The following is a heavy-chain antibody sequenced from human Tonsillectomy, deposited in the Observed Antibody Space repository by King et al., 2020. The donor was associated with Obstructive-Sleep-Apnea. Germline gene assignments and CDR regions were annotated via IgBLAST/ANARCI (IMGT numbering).Heavy chain of an antibody. CDR3: AKGGYSSSWY. Sequence: VQLVESGGGLVQPGRSLRLSCAASGFTFDDYAMHWVRQAPGKGLEWVSCISWISGSIDYADSVKGRFTISRDNAKNSLYLQMNSLRVEDTAFYYCAKGGYSSSWYGRQGPLVPVSS. CDR1: GFTFDDYA. J-gene: IGHJ4*02. D-gene: IGHD6-13*01. V-gene: IGHV3-9*01. CDR2: ISWISGSI.